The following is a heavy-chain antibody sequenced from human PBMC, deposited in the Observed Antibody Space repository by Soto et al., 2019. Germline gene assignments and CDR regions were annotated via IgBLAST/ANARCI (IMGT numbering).Heavy chain of an antibody. CDR1: GFTFSSYA. Sequence: GGSLRLSCAASGFTFSSYAMHWVRQAPGKGLEWVAVISYDGSNKYYADSVKGRFTISRDNSKNTLYLQMNSLRAEDTAVYYCARGTAARPAAPSKPRLFLNYWGQGTLVIVSS. CDR2: ISYDGSNK. CDR3: ARGTAARPAAPSKPRLFLNY. D-gene: IGHD6-6*01. J-gene: IGHJ4*02. V-gene: IGHV3-30-3*01.